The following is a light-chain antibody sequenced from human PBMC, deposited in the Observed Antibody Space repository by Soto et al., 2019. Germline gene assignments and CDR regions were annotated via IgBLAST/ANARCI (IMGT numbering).Light chain of an antibody. CDR1: SSDVGKYDL. Sequence: QSALAQPASVSGSPGQSITISCTGTSSDVGKYDLVSWYQQLPGEDPKLIIYEGTKRPSGISDRFSGSKSGNTASLTISGLQGGDEAYYYCCSFSGSHSPLLFGSGTKVTVL. CDR3: CSFSGSHSPLL. J-gene: IGLJ1*01. CDR2: EGT. V-gene: IGLV2-23*01.